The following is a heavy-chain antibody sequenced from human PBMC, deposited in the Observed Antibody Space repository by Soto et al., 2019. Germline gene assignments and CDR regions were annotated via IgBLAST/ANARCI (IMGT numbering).Heavy chain of an antibody. V-gene: IGHV5-51*01. CDR3: AASIFYYGMDV. CDR1: GYTFTNYW. J-gene: IGHJ6*02. Sequence: PGESLKISCKGSGYTFTNYWIGWVRQMPGKGLEWMGIIYPGDSDTKYNPSFQGQVTISADKSITTTFLQWSSLKASDTAIYYCAASIFYYGMDVWGQGTTVTVSS. CDR2: IYPGDSDT.